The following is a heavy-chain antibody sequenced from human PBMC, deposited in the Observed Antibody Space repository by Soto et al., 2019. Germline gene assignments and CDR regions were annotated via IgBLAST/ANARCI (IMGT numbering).Heavy chain of an antibody. CDR1: GGTFSSYA. D-gene: IGHD3-3*01. CDR2: IIPIFGTA. V-gene: IGHV1-69*13. J-gene: IGHJ6*02. CDR3: ARVRGYDFWSGYNRDKTIYYYYGMDV. Sequence: GASVKVSCKASGGTFSSYAISWVRQAPGQGLEWMGGIIPIFGTANYAQKFQGRVTITADESTSTAYMELSSLRSEDTAVYYCARVRGYDFWSGYNRDKTIYYYYGMDVWGQGTRVTFSS.